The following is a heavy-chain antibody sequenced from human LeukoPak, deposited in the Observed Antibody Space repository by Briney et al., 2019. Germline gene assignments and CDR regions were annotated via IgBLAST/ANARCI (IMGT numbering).Heavy chain of an antibody. D-gene: IGHD3-22*01. CDR1: GGTFSSYS. CDR2: IIPILGIA. Sequence: ASVTVSCKASGGTFSSYSITWVRQAPGQGLEWMGRIIPILGIAKYAQKLQGRVTITADKSTSTAYMELSSLRSEDTAVYYCVRPLYDSSGYYSGHDAFDIWGLGTMVTVSS. CDR3: VRPLYDSSGYYSGHDAFDI. V-gene: IGHV1-69*02. J-gene: IGHJ3*02.